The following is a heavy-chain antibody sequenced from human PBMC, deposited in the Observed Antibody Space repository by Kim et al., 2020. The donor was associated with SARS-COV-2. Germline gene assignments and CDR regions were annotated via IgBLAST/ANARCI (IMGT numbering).Heavy chain of an antibody. V-gene: IGHV7-4-1*02. Sequence: ASVKVSCKASGYSFINYAINWVRQAPGQGLEWTGWINTNTGKPTYAQGFTGRLVFSLDTSVSTAYLLISDLKAEDTAVYYCVTGGPLGGYDRAPSSWGQGTLVIVSS. CDR2: INTNTGKP. CDR1: GYSFINYA. D-gene: IGHD5-12*01. CDR3: VTGGPLGGYDRAPSS. J-gene: IGHJ5*02.